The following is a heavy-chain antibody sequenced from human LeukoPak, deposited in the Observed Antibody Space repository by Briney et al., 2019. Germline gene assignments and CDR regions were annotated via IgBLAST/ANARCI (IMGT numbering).Heavy chain of an antibody. CDR3: ARHVYDSSGYYYWYFDL. CDR2: IVVGSGNT. V-gene: IGHV1-58*02. CDR1: GFTFTSSA. Sequence: ASVKVSCKASGFTFTSSAMQWVRQARGQRLEWIGWIVVGSGNTNYAQKFQERVTITRDMSTSTAYMELSSLRSEDTAVYYCARHVYDSSGYYYWYFDLWGRGTLVTVSS. D-gene: IGHD3-22*01. J-gene: IGHJ2*01.